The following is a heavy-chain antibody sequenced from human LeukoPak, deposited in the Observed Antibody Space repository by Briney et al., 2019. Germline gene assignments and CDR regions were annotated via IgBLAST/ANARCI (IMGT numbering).Heavy chain of an antibody. CDR2: IIPIFGTA. J-gene: IGHJ6*03. V-gene: IGHV1-69*06. D-gene: IGHD3-10*01. CDR1: GGTFSSYA. CDR3: ARAMVRLDYYYYMDV. Sequence: SVKVSCKASGGTFSSYAISWVRQAPGQGLEWMGGIIPIFGTANYAQKFQGRVTITADKSTSTAYMELSSLRSEDTAVYYCARAMVRLDYYYYMDVWGKGTTVTVSS.